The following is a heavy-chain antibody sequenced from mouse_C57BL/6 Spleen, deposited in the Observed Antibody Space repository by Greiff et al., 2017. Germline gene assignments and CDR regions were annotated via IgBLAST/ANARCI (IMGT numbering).Heavy chain of an antibody. J-gene: IGHJ3*01. CDR3: ARGLYDGYLFAY. D-gene: IGHD2-3*01. Sequence: QVQLQQSGAELVRPGTSVKVSCKASGYAFTNYLIEWVKQRPGQGLEWIGVINPGSGGTNYNEKFKGKATLTADKSSSTAYMQLSSLTSEDSAVYVCARGLYDGYLFAYWGQGTLVTVSA. V-gene: IGHV1-54*01. CDR2: INPGSGGT. CDR1: GYAFTNYL.